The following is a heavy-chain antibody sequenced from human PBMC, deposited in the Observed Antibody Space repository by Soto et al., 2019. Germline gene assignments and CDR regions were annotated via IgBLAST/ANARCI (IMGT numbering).Heavy chain of an antibody. CDR3: ARPGGSGWFYFDS. CDR2: IYYSGST. Sequence: SETLSLTCIVSGESISGTIYYWGWIRQPPGKGLEWIGSIYYSGSTYYDPSLKSRVTISVETSKNHFSLKLTSVTAADTAVYYCARPGGSGWFYFDSWGQGSQVTVSS. J-gene: IGHJ4*02. CDR1: GESISGTIYY. D-gene: IGHD6-13*01. V-gene: IGHV4-39*02.